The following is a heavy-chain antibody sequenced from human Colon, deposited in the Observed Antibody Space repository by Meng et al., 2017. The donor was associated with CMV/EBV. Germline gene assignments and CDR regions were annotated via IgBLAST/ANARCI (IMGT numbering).Heavy chain of an antibody. CDR3: AIRWRYGNGPYFDY. D-gene: IGHD2-8*01. J-gene: IGHJ4*02. CDR2: ISAFNGNT. Sequence: ASVKVSCKASGYTFTTYGISWVRQAPGQGLEWMGWISAFNGNTRYAQKVQGRVTISADKSINTAYLQWGSLKASDTAMYYCAIRWRYGNGPYFDYWGQGALVTVSS. CDR1: GYTFTTYG. V-gene: IGHV1-18*01.